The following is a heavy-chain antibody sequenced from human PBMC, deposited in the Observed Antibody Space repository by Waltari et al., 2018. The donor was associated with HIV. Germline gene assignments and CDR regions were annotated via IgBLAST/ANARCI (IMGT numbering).Heavy chain of an antibody. D-gene: IGHD6-6*01. J-gene: IGHJ4*02. CDR2: ISYDGSNK. Sequence: QVQLVESGGGVVQPGRSLRLSCAASGFTFSCYAMHWVRQAPGKGLEWVAVISYDGSNKYYADSVKGRFTISRDNSKNTLYLQMNSLRAEDTAVYFCARDWAARSTYFFDYWGQGTLVTVSS. CDR3: ARDWAARSTYFFDY. CDR1: GFTFSCYA. V-gene: IGHV3-30-3*01.